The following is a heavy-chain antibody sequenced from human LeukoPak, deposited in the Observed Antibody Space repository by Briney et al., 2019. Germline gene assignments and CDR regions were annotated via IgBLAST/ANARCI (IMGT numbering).Heavy chain of an antibody. J-gene: IGHJ6*02. CDR3: ARAFYGDYVPPEYYYGMDV. D-gene: IGHD4-17*01. CDR2: TYYRSKWYN. V-gene: IGHV6-1*01. CDR1: GDSVSSNSAA. Sequence: SPTLSLTFAISGDSVSSNSAAWNRIRQSPSRGLEWLGRTYYRSKWYNDYAVSVKSRITINPDTSKNQFSLQLNSVTPEDTAVYYCARAFYGDYVPPEYYYGMDVWGQGTTVTVSS.